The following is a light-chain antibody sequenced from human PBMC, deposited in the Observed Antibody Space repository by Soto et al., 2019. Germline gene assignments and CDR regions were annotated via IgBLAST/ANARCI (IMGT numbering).Light chain of an antibody. CDR2: GAS. CDR1: QSVSSSY. Sequence: EIVLTQSPGTLSLSPGERATLSCRASQSVSSSYLAWYQQKPGQAPRLLIYGASSRATGIPDRFSGSGSGTDSTLTISRLEPEDFAVYYCQQYGSSPFGGGTKVDI. J-gene: IGKJ4*01. CDR3: QQYGSSP. V-gene: IGKV3-20*01.